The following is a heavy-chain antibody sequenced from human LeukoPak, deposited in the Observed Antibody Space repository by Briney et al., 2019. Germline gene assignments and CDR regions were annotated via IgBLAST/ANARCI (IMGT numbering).Heavy chain of an antibody. Sequence: GGSLRLSCAASGLTFNNYALTCIRQAPGKGLEWVSSIRGGGGNTYYADSVKGRFTIYRDDSKNTLFLQMNSVRAEDTAVYYCATGYSDSLRSPLDSWGQGTLVTVSS. CDR3: ATGYSDSLRSPLDS. D-gene: IGHD3-22*01. CDR1: GLTFNNYA. V-gene: IGHV3-23*01. CDR2: IRGGGGNT. J-gene: IGHJ5*01.